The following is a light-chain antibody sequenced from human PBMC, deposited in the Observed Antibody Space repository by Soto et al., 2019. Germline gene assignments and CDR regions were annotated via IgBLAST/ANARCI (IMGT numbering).Light chain of an antibody. CDR1: QSISSW. J-gene: IGKJ2*01. CDR2: DAS. V-gene: IGKV1-5*01. Sequence: DSQMTQSPSTLSASVGDRVTITCRASQSISSWLAWYQQKPGKAPKILIYDASSLESGVPSRFSGSGSGTEFTLTISSLKTDDFATYYCQQYNSYQYSFGPWTKLEIK. CDR3: QQYNSYQYS.